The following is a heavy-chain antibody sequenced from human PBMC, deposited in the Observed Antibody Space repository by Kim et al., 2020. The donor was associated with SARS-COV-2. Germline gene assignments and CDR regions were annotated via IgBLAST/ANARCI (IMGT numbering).Heavy chain of an antibody. CDR3: ARQRGYDSGNSYDS. J-gene: IGHJ5*01. CDR2: INHSAST. CDR1: GGSFSGYY. D-gene: IGHD6-19*01. V-gene: IGHV4-34*01. Sequence: SETLSLTCAVYGGSFSGYYCSWIRQPPGKGLEWIGEINHSASTNYNPSLKSRVTISVDTSKNQFSLKLSSVTAADTAVYYCARQRGYDSGNSYDSWGQGTLVTVSS.